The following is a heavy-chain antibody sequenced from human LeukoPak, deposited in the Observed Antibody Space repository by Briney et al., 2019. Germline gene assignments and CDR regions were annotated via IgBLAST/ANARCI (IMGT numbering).Heavy chain of an antibody. CDR3: ATEYYGAYNF. CDR2: IKSKSDGGTT. D-gene: IGHD4-17*01. CDR1: GFTFNNAW. Sequence: GGSLRLSCSASGFTFNNAWMSWVRQAPGKGLEWVGRIKSKSDGGTTDYAAPVKGRFTISRDDSKNTLYLQMNSLKTEDTAVYYSATEYYGAYNFWGEGALVTVSS. J-gene: IGHJ4*02. V-gene: IGHV3-15*01.